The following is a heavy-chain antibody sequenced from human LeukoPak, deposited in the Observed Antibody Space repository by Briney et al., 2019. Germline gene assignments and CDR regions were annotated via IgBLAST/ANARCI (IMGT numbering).Heavy chain of an antibody. J-gene: IGHJ4*02. D-gene: IGHD1-26*01. V-gene: IGHV5-51*01. CDR2: IYPGDSDT. CDR3: ARLDIVGATKAIDY. CDR1: GCIFTSYW. Sequence: GESLQISCQGSGCIFTSYWIGWVRQMPGKGLEWMGIIYPGDSDTRYSPSFQGQVTISADKSISTAYLQWSSLKASDTAMYYCARLDIVGATKAIDYWGQGTLVTVSS.